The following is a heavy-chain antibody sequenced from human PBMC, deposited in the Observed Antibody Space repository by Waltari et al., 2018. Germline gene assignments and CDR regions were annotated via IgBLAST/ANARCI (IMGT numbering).Heavy chain of an antibody. J-gene: IGHJ6*03. D-gene: IGHD2-2*01. CDR1: GGSISSYY. CDR2: IYYSGST. Sequence: QVQLQESGPGLVKPSETLSLTCTVSGGSISSYYWSWIRQPPGKGLEWIGYIYYSGSTICHPSLESRVATSVDTSKHQFSLKLRSVTAADTAVYYCAREAVVVPAAPNYYYYYMDVWGTGTTVTVSS. CDR3: AREAVVVPAAPNYYYYYMDV. V-gene: IGHV4-59*01.